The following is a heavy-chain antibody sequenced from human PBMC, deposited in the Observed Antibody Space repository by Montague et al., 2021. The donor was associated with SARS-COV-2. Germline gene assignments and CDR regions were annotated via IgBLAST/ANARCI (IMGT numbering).Heavy chain of an antibody. CDR1: GGSFSGYY. D-gene: IGHD3-10*01. Sequence: SETLSLTCAVYGGSFSGYYWSWIRQPPGKGPEWIGEINHSGSTXXXPSXXXRVTISVDTSKSQFSLKLSSVTAADTAVYYCARGRRILLWFGELFPGGDYYGMDVWGQGTTVTVSS. V-gene: IGHV4-34*01. J-gene: IGHJ6*02. CDR3: ARGRRILLWFGELFPGGDYYGMDV. CDR2: INHSGST.